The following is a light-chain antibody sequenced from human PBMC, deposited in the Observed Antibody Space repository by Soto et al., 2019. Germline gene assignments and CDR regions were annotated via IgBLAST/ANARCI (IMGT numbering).Light chain of an antibody. CDR2: GAS. V-gene: IGKV3-15*01. J-gene: IGKJ4*01. CDR1: QSVSSD. Sequence: EIVMTQSPATLSLSPGERATLSCRVSQSVSSDLAWYQQKPGQAPRLLIYGASTRATSIAARFSGSGSGTEFTLTITSLQSEDFAVYYCQQYNSWPPTFGGGTKVEIK. CDR3: QQYNSWPPT.